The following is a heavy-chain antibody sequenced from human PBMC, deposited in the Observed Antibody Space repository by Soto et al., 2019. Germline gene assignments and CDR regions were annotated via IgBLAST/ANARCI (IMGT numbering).Heavy chain of an antibody. J-gene: IGHJ6*02. Sequence: QVQLVQSGGEVKKPGASVKVSCKTSGYSFTTYGISWVRQAPGQGLEWMGWISAYNGNTNYAQKLLGRVTMTTDTSTSTAYMELRSLRSDDTAVYYCAREGPAPYYYYGMDVWGQGSTVTVSS. CDR1: GYSFTTYG. CDR2: ISAYNGNT. CDR3: AREGPAPYYYYGMDV. V-gene: IGHV1-18*01.